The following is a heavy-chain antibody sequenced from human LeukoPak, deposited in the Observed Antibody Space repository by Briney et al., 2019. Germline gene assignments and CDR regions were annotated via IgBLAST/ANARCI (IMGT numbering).Heavy chain of an antibody. CDR2: INPSGGST. Sequence: SSVKVSCKASGYTFTSYYMHWVRQAPGQGLEWMEIINPSGGSTSYAQKFQGRVTMTRDTSTSTVYMELSSLRSEDTAVYYCARGSYVTSGGSCTFDYWGQGTLVTVSS. CDR1: GYTFTSYY. V-gene: IGHV1-46*01. CDR3: ARGSYVTSGGSCTFDY. D-gene: IGHD2-15*01. J-gene: IGHJ4*02.